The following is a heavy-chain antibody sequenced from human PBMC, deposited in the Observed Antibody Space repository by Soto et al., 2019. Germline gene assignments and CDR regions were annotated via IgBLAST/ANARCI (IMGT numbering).Heavy chain of an antibody. V-gene: IGHV1-69*01. CDR3: VRSEAVRSEAGTTVVGLNNWFDA. CDR1: GGTCSSYA. Sequence: QVQLVQSGAEVKKPGSSVKVSCKASGGTCSSYAISWVRQAPGQGLEWMGGITPILGTAKYAQKFQGRVTITADESTSTAFMELSSLTSEDPAVYYCVRSEAVRSEAGTTVVGLNNWFDAWGQGTRVTVSS. CDR2: ITPILGTA. J-gene: IGHJ5*02. D-gene: IGHD1-7*01.